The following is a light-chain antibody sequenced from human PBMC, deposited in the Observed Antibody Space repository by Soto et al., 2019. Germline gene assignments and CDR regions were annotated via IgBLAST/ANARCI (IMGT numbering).Light chain of an antibody. CDR3: QQHAHWPLT. J-gene: IGKJ4*01. Sequence: EIVLTQSPATLSLSPGERATLSCRASQSVGNNFAWYQQKPGQAPGLLIYEASTRATGIPARFSGSGSGTDFTLTVSSLEHVDFAVYYCQQHAHWPLTFGGGTKGEIK. CDR1: QSVGNN. CDR2: EAS. V-gene: IGKV3-11*01.